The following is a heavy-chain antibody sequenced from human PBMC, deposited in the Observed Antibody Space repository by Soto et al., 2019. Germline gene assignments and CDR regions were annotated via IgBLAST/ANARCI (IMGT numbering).Heavy chain of an antibody. CDR3: ARGIQLWPITYYFDY. D-gene: IGHD5-18*01. J-gene: IGHJ4*02. Sequence: SETLSLTCAVSGGSISSGGYSWSWVRQPPGKGLEWIGYIYHSGSTYYNPSLKSRVTISVDRSKNQFFLRLRSVTAADTAVYYCARGIQLWPITYYFDYWGQGTLVTVPS. CDR2: IYHSGST. CDR1: GGSISSGGYS. V-gene: IGHV4-30-2*01.